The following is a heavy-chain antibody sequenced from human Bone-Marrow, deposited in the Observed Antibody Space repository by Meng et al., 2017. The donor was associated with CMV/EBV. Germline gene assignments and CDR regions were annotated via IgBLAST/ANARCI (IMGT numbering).Heavy chain of an antibody. CDR2: IYYSGST. J-gene: IGHJ4*02. Sequence: GSLRLSCTVSGGSISSSSYYWGWIRQPPGKGLEWIGSIYYSGSTYYNPSLKSRVTISVDTSKNQFSLKLSSVTAADTAVYYCAREVYYDFWSGHLGYCGQGTLVTVSS. CDR1: GGSISSSSYY. CDR3: AREVYYDFWSGHLGY. D-gene: IGHD3-3*01. V-gene: IGHV4-39*07.